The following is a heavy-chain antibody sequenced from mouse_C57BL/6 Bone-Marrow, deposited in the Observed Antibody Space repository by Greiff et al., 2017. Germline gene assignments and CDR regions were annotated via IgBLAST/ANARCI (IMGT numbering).Heavy chain of an antibody. CDR1: GFNIKDDY. D-gene: IGHD1-1*01. CDR2: IDPENGDT. J-gene: IGHJ2*01. CDR3: THYYGSSYCDY. V-gene: IGHV14-4*01. Sequence: EVQRVESGAELVRPGASVKLSCTASGFNIKDDYMHWVKQRPEQGLEWIGWIDPENGDTEYASKFQGKATITADTSSNTAYLQLSSLTSEDTAVYYCTHYYGSSYCDYWGQGTTLTVSS.